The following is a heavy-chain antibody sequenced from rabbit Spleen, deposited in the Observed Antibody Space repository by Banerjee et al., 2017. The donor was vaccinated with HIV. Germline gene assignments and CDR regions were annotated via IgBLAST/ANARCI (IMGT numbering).Heavy chain of an antibody. V-gene: IGHV1S45*01. CDR2: IAGSSSGFT. D-gene: IGHD8-1*01. CDR3: ARDTGSSFSSYGMDL. J-gene: IGHJ6*01. CDR1: GFSFSSSDY. Sequence: QEQLVESGGGLVKPEGSLTLTCKASGFSFSSSDYICWVRQAPGKGLEWIACIAGSSSGFTYSATWAKGRFTCSKTSSTTVTLQMTSLTVADTATYFCARDTGSSFSSYGMDLWGQGTLVTVS.